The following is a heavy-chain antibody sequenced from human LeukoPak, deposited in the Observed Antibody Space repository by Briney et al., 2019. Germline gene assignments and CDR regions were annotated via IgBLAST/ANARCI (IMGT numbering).Heavy chain of an antibody. CDR2: IYYSGST. CDR3: ARQHYYDSSGYNNYFDY. J-gene: IGHJ4*02. D-gene: IGHD3-22*01. V-gene: IGHV4-39*01. Sequence: SETLSLTCTVSGGSISGSSYYWGWIRQPPGKGLEWIGSIYYSGSTYYNPSLKSRVTISVDTSKNQFSLKLSSVTAADTAVYYCARQHYYDSSGYNNYFDYWGQGTLVTVSS. CDR1: GGSISGSSYY.